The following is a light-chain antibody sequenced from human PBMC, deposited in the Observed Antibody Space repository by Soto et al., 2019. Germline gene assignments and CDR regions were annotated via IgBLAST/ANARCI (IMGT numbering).Light chain of an antibody. CDR1: QNVNSSF. V-gene: IGKV3-20*01. CDR2: AAS. Sequence: EIVLTQSPGTLSLSPGERATLSCRASQNVNSSFLAWYQQRPGQAPRLLIYAASTRATGIPDRFSGSGSGTDFTFTISRLEPEDFAVYYCQQYDTSRWTFGQGTKVEMK. CDR3: QQYDTSRWT. J-gene: IGKJ1*01.